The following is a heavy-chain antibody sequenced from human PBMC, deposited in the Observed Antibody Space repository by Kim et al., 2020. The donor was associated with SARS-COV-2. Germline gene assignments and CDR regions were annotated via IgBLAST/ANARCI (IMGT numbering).Heavy chain of an antibody. Sequence: TPSLMGRVTISVDTSKNQFSLRLSSVTAADTAVYYCARVWSGYRYAPLDYWGQGTLVTVSS. CDR3: ARVWSGYRYAPLDY. J-gene: IGHJ4*02. V-gene: IGHV4-59*01. D-gene: IGHD5-18*01.